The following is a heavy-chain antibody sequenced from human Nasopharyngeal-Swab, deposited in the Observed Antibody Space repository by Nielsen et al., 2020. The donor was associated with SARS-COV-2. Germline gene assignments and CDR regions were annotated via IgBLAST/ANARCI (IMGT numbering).Heavy chain of an antibody. CDR2: ISYEGSKK. V-gene: IGHV3-30*18. D-gene: IGHD3-10*01. J-gene: IGHJ3*02. Sequence: GGSLRLSCTASGFSFNNYGMRWVRQAPGKGLEWVAVISYEGSKKYYAESVEGRSTISRDYSKTTLYLQMNSLRPEDTAMYYCAKANVLFWFGQFKNDGFDIWGQGTMVAVSS. CDR1: GFSFNNYG. CDR3: AKANVLFWFGQFKNDGFDI.